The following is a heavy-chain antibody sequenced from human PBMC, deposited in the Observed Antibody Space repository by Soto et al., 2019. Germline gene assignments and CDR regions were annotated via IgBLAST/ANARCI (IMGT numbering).Heavy chain of an antibody. V-gene: IGHV3-30-3*01. CDR2: ISHDGTYK. D-gene: IGHD3-22*01. J-gene: IGHJ6*02. CDR1: GFTFSSYT. CDR3: ARDVDSSGYYRYYYYGMDV. Sequence: QVQLVESGGGVVQPGTSLRLSCAASGFTFSSYTIHWVRQAPGKGLEWVALISHDGTYKFYADSVKGRLTLSRDNSKNXLXXQINRLRAEDTALYYCARDVDSSGYYRYYYYGMDVWGQGTTVTVSS.